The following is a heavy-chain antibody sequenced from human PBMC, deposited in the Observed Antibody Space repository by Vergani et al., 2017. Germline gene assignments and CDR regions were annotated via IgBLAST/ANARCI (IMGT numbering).Heavy chain of an antibody. CDR3: VKDIAASGNYWYFDL. J-gene: IGHJ2*01. V-gene: IGHV3-9*01. CDR1: GFTFDDYA. Sequence: EVQLVESGGGLVQPGRSLRLSCAASGFTFDDYAMHWVRPAPGKGLEWVSGINWNSDSIDYADSVKGRFTIPKDNAKNSLYLQMNSLRAEDKALYYCVKDIAASGNYWYFDLWGRGTLVTVSS. D-gene: IGHD6-13*01. CDR2: INWNSDSI.